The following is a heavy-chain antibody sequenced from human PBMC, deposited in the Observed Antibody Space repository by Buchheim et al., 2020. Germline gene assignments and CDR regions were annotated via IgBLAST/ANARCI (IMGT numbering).Heavy chain of an antibody. Sequence: QVQLVESGGGVVQRGRSLRLSCAASGFTFSSYAMHWVRQAPGKGLEWVAVISYDGSNKYYADSVKGRFTISRDNSKNTLYLQMNSLRAEDTAVYYCAKSQYYYYGMDVWGQGTT. CDR1: GFTFSSYA. V-gene: IGHV3-30-3*02. J-gene: IGHJ6*02. CDR3: AKSQYYYYGMDV. CDR2: ISYDGSNK.